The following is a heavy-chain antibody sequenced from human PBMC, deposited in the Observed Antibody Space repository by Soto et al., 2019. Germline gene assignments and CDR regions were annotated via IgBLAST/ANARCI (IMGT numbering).Heavy chain of an antibody. Sequence: ASVKVSCKASGGTFSRDAISWVRQAPGQGLEWMGGIIPMFGTAKYAQKFQGRLTITADESTSTAYMELRSLRSEDTAVYYCSRGVVVVAASQLGRFDPWGQGTLVTVSS. D-gene: IGHD2-15*01. V-gene: IGHV1-69*13. CDR2: IIPMFGTA. CDR1: GGTFSRDA. J-gene: IGHJ5*02. CDR3: SRGVVVVAASQLGRFDP.